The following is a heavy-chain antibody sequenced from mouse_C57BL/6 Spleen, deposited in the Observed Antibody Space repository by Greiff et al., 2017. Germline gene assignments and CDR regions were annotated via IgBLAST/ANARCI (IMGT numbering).Heavy chain of an antibody. CDR1: GYTFSSYG. Sequence: QVQLQQSGAELARPGASVKLSCKASGYTFSSYGISWVKQRTGQGLEWLGEIYPRSGNTYYNEQFKGKATLTADKSASTAYMERRRLTSEDSAVYFSARGPLYDVNFFYAMDYWGQGTSVTVSS. CDR3: ARGPLYDVNFFYAMDY. J-gene: IGHJ4*01. CDR2: IYPRSGNT. V-gene: IGHV1-81*01. D-gene: IGHD2-3*01.